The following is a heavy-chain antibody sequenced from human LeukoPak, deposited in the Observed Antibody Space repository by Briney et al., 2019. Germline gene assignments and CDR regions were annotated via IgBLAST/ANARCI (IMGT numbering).Heavy chain of an antibody. J-gene: IGHJ6*04. CDR2: ISSSSSYI. Sequence: GGSLTLSCAASGFTFSSYSMNWVRQAPGKGLEWVSSISSSSSYIYYADSVKGRFTISRDNAKNSLYLQMNSLRAEDTAVYYCARNAAVVVPAAMGYYYGMDVWGKGTTVTVSS. CDR3: ARNAAVVVPAAMGYYYGMDV. V-gene: IGHV3-21*01. D-gene: IGHD2-2*01. CDR1: GFTFSSYS.